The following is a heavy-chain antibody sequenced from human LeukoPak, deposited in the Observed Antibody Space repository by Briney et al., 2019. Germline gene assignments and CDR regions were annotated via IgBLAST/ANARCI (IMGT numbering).Heavy chain of an antibody. D-gene: IGHD3-22*01. CDR1: GGSFLGYY. V-gene: IGHV4-34*01. Sequence: ETLSLTFAVYGGSFLGYYWSWIRQPPGKGLAWIGEINHSGSTNYNPSLKSRVTISVDTSKNQFSLKLSSVTAADTAVYYCARDYYDSSGYYRHGVDYWGQGTLVTVSS. J-gene: IGHJ4*02. CDR2: INHSGST. CDR3: ARDYYDSSGYYRHGVDY.